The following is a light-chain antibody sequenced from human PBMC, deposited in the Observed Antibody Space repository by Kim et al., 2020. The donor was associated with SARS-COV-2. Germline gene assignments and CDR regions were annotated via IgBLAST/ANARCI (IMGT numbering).Light chain of an antibody. J-gene: IGLJ2*01. CDR1: SLRSYY. CDR2: GNN. CDR3: SSRDNIGVRV. V-gene: IGLV3-19*01. Sequence: SSELTQDPAVSVALGQTVKITCQGDSLRSYYASWYQKKPGQAPVLVIYGNNNRPSGIPDRFSGSTSGNTASLTITGAQAEDEADYYCSSRDNIGVRVFGGGTQLTVL.